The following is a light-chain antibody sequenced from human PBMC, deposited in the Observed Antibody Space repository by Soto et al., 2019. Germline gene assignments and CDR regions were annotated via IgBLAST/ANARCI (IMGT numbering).Light chain of an antibody. CDR1: QTIISSS. V-gene: IGKV3-20*01. CDR3: QHYGRSDPIT. J-gene: IGKJ3*01. Sequence: EIVLTQSPGTLSLSPGKRVTLSCRASQTIISSSLAWYQQSPGQAPRLLIYATSTRATGVPDRFSGRGSGTDFALTLSRLEPEDFAVYYGQHYGRSDPITFGPGTNVEIK. CDR2: ATS.